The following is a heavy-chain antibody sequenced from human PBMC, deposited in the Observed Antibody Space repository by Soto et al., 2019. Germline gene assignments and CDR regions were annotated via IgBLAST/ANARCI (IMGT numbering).Heavy chain of an antibody. V-gene: IGHV1-69*06. Sequence: ASVKVSCKASGGTFSSYAISWVRQAPGQGLEWMGGIIPIFGTANYAQKFQGRVTITADKSTSTAYMELSSLRSEDTAVYYCARDSDTAMVKTNYGMDVWGQGTTVTVSS. D-gene: IGHD5-18*01. J-gene: IGHJ6*02. CDR1: GGTFSSYA. CDR2: IIPIFGTA. CDR3: ARDSDTAMVKTNYGMDV.